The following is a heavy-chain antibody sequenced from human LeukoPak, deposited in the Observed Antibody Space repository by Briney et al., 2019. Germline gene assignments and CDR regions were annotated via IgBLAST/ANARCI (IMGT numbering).Heavy chain of an antibody. J-gene: IGHJ4*02. CDR3: ARNTISTTHFDY. V-gene: IGHV3-33*01. Sequence: GGSLRLSCAASGFTFSSYGMHWVRRAPGKGLEWVAVIWFDGSNKYYADSVKGRFTISRDNSKNTLYLQINSLRAEDTAVYYCARNTISTTHFDYWGQGTLVTVSS. D-gene: IGHD2-15*01. CDR1: GFTFSSYG. CDR2: IWFDGSNK.